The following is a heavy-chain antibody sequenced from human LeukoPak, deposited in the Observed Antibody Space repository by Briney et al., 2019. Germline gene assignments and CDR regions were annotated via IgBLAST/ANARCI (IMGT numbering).Heavy chain of an antibody. D-gene: IGHD3-16*01. J-gene: IGHJ3*02. V-gene: IGHV4-59*01. CDR2: IYYSGST. CDR3: AREKSYYDYVWGEAFDI. Sequence: PSETLSLTCTVSGGSISSYYWSWIRQPPGKGLEWIGYIYYSGSTNYNPSLKSRVTISVDTSKNQFSLKLSSVTAADTAAYYCAREKSYYDYVWGEAFDIWGQGTMVTVSS. CDR1: GGSISSYY.